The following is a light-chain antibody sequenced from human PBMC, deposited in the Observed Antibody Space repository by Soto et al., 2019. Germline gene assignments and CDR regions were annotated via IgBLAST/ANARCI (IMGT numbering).Light chain of an antibody. CDR3: QQSYSTPRT. V-gene: IGKV1-39*01. J-gene: IGKJ1*01. Sequence: DIQMTQSPSSLSASVGDRVTITCRAGQHISTYLNWYQQKPGKAPKLLIYAASSLQSGVPSTFSGSGSGIDFTLTISSLQPEDFATYYCQQSYSTPRTFGQGTKVEIK. CDR1: QHISTY. CDR2: AAS.